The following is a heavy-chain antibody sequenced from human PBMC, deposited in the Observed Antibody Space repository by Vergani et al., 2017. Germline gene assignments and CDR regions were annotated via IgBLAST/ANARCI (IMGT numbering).Heavy chain of an antibody. CDR2: ISSSSSYI. CDR1: GFTFSSYS. V-gene: IGHV3-21*01. D-gene: IGHD3-10*01. J-gene: IGHJ6*02. Sequence: EVQLVESGGGLVKPGGSLRLSCAASGFTFSSYSMNWVRQAPGKGLEWVSSISSSSSYIYYADSVKGRFTISRDNSKKTLYLQMNSLRAEDTGVYYCAKDYVSGSYIPQYGMDVWGQGTTVTVSS. CDR3: AKDYVSGSYIPQYGMDV.